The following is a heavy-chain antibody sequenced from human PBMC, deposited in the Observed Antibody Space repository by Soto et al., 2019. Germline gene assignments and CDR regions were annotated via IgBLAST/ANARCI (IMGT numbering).Heavy chain of an antibody. Sequence: QQHLQESGPGLVKPSETLSLSCSVSGGPTRNSNYNWGWIRQPPGKGLEWIGNIFYTGTTYYSPSLKSRLTISVDTSENHFSLRLTSVTAADTAVYYCARIRVVGILKYYFDIWGQGIQVTVSS. CDR2: IFYTGTT. J-gene: IGHJ4*02. CDR3: ARIRVVGILKYYFDI. V-gene: IGHV4-39*01. CDR1: GGPTRNSNYN. D-gene: IGHD1-26*01.